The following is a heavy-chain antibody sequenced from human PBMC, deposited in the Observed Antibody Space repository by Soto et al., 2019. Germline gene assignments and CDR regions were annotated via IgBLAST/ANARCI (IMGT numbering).Heavy chain of an antibody. CDR3: ARSQEVVVVPAAPIDY. D-gene: IGHD2-15*01. CDR2: INPSGGGT. J-gene: IGHJ4*02. CDR1: GYTFSNYY. Sequence: QVQLVQSGAEVKKPGASLRLSCKTSGYTFSNYYINWVRQGPGQGLRWMVIINPSGGGTIYAQNFQGRVTMTRVTSTSTVYMDLSSLRSEDTAVYYCARSQEVVVVPAAPIDYWGQGTLVTVSS. V-gene: IGHV1-46*01.